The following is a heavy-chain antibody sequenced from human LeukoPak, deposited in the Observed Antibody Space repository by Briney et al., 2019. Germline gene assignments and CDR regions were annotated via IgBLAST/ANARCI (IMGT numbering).Heavy chain of an antibody. CDR3: ARGSYYYDSSGQLPGDY. D-gene: IGHD3-22*01. CDR1: GYSFTSYW. CDR2: INPNSGGT. J-gene: IGHJ4*02. Sequence: GESLKISCKGSGYSFTSYWIGWVRQAPGQGLEWMGWINPNSGGTNYAQKFQGRVTMTRDTSISTAYMELSRLRSDDTAVYYCARGSYYYDSSGQLPGDYWGQGTLVTVSS. V-gene: IGHV1-2*02.